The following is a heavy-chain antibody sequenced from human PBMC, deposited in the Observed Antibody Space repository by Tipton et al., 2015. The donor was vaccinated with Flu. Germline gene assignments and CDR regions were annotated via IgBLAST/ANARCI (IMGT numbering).Heavy chain of an antibody. D-gene: IGHD4-17*01. CDR3: AKVNNDYAERFFFDF. J-gene: IGHJ4*02. Sequence: GSLRLSCAASGFTFSIYAMSWVRQAPGKRLEWISAISGGAGGTYYADSVRGRFTISRDNSKNTLFLQMNSPRADDTAVYYCAKVNNDYAERFFFDFWGQGTLVTVSS. V-gene: IGHV3-23*01. CDR2: ISGGAGGT. CDR1: GFTFSIYA.